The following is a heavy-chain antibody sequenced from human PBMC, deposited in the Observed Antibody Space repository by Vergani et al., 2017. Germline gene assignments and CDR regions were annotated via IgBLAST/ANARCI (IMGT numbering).Heavy chain of an antibody. CDR3: ARSSTTGWPHFDY. V-gene: IGHV5-51*01. J-gene: IGHJ4*02. CDR1: GYTFTQYW. CDR2: IHPADSDT. Sequence: VHLVQSGAEVKKPGESLKISCRASGYTFTQYWIGWVRQMPGKGLEGLGLIHPADSDTRNSPSFRGQVTLSVDKSINTAFLQWTSLKASDTAIYYCARSSTTGWPHFDYWAQGSLITVSS. D-gene: IGHD6-19*01.